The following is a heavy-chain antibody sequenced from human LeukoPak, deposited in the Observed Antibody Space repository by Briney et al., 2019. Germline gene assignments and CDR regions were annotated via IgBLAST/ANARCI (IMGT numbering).Heavy chain of an antibody. CDR1: GFTFSSYG. V-gene: IGHV3-30*02. CDR3: AKLVYDTVDY. J-gene: IGHJ4*02. D-gene: IGHD2-8*01. CDR2: IRYDGNDK. Sequence: GGSLRLSCAASGFTFSSYGMHWVRQAPGKGLEWVALIRYDGNDKFYADSVKGRFAISRDNSKNTLYLQMNSLRPEDTAVYYCAKLVYDTVDYWGQGTLVTVSS.